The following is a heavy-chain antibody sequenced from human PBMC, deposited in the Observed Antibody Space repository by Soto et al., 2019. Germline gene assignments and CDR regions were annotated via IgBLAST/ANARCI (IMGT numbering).Heavy chain of an antibody. V-gene: IGHV4-31*03. Sequence: QVQLQESGPGLVKPSQTLSLTCTVSGGSISSGGYYWSWIRQHPGKGLEWIGYIYYSGSTYYNPSLKSRVTISVDTSKNQFSLKLSSVTAADTAVYYCAREVWFGELYHYYYYGMDVWGQGTTVTVSS. J-gene: IGHJ6*02. CDR2: IYYSGST. D-gene: IGHD3-10*01. CDR3: AREVWFGELYHYYYYGMDV. CDR1: GGSISSGGYY.